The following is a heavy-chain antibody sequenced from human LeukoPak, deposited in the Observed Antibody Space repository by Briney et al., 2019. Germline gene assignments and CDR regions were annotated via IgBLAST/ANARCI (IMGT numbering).Heavy chain of an antibody. J-gene: IGHJ4*02. CDR3: ARGGDYDILTGYFGY. CDR1: GFTFNSYA. Sequence: GGSLRLSCAASGFTFNSYAMNWVRQAPGKGLEWVSSISSSSSYIYYADSVKGRFTISRDNAKNSLYLQMNSLRAEDTAVYYCARGGDYDILTGYFGYWGQGTLVTVSS. CDR2: ISSSSSYI. D-gene: IGHD3-9*01. V-gene: IGHV3-21*01.